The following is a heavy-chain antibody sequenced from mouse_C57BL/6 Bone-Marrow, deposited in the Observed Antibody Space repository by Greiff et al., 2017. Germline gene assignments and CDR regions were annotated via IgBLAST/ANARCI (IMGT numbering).Heavy chain of an antibody. D-gene: IGHD1-1*01. V-gene: IGHV1-59*01. CDR2: IDPSDSYT. Sequence: QVHVKQPGAELVRPGTSVKLSCKASGYTFTSYWMHWVKQRPGQGLEWIGVIDPSDSYTNYNQKFKGKATLTVDTSSSTAYMQLSSLTSEDSAVYYCAREDAGRGYWYFDVWGTGTTVTVSS. J-gene: IGHJ1*03. CDR1: GYTFTSYW. CDR3: AREDAGRGYWYFDV.